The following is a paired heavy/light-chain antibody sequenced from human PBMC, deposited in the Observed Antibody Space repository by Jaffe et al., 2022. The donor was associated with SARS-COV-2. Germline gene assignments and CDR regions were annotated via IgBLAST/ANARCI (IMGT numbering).Heavy chain of an antibody. J-gene: IGHJ4*02. CDR1: GYTFTSYA. CDR3: ARTLAGTYKVDY. Sequence: QVQLVQSGAEVKKPGASVKVSCKASGYTFTSYAIHWVRQAPGQRLEWMGWINAGNGNTKCSQKFQGRVTITRDTSASTAYMELSSLRSEDTAVYYCARTLAGTYKVDYWGQGTLVTVSS. D-gene: IGHD1-1*01. CDR2: INAGNGNT. V-gene: IGHV1-3*01.
Light chain of an antibody. Sequence: DIQMTQSPSSLSASVGDRVTITCRASQGISNYLAWFQQKPGKAPKSLIYAASSLQSGVPSKFSGSGSGTDFTLTISSLQPEDFATYYCQQYNSYPYTFGQGTNLEIK. CDR1: QGISNY. CDR3: QQYNSYPYT. V-gene: IGKV1-16*02. CDR2: AAS. J-gene: IGKJ2*01.